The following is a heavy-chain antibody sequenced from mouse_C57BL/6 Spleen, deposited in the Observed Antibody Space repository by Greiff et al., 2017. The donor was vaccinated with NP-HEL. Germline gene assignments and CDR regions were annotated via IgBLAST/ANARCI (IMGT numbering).Heavy chain of an antibody. CDR3: ASWDFAY. CDR1: GYTFTSYW. D-gene: IGHD4-1*01. Sequence: QVQLQQSGAELVKPGASVKLSCKASGYTFTSYWMQWVKQRPGQGHEWIGEIDPSDNYSNYNQNFKGKATLTVDTSSSTAYMQLSSLTSEDSAVYYCASWDFAYWGQGTLVTVSA. V-gene: IGHV1-50*01. J-gene: IGHJ3*01. CDR2: IDPSDNYS.